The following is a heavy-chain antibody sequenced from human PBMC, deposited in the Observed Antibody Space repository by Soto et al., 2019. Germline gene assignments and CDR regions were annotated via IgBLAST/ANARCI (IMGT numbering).Heavy chain of an antibody. J-gene: IGHJ4*02. V-gene: IGHV3-66*01. Sequence: EVQVVESGGGLVQPGGSLRLSCAASGFSVNKDFMSWVRQAPGKGLEWVSTMYSTGGTDYADSVRGRFTISKDNSKNTLDLQMTSLRAEDTAVYDGESRGAGYPYWGQGNLVTVSS. CDR3: ESRGAGYPY. CDR2: MYSTGGT. CDR1: GFSVNKDF. D-gene: IGHD3-9*01.